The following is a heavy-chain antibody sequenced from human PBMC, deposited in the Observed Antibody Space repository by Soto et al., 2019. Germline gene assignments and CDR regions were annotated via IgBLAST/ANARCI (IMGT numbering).Heavy chain of an antibody. Sequence: ETLSLTCTVSGGSISSSSYYWGWIRQPPGKGLEWIGSIYYSGSTYYNPSLKSRVTISVDTSKNQFSLKLSSVTAADTAVYYCARPPQYYDFWSGYWDVWGQGTTV. CDR1: GGSISSSSYY. J-gene: IGHJ6*02. V-gene: IGHV4-39*01. CDR3: ARPPQYYDFWSGYWDV. CDR2: IYYSGST. D-gene: IGHD3-3*01.